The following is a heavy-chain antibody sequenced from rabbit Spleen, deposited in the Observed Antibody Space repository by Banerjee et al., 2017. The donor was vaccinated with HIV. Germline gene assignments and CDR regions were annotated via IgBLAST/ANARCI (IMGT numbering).Heavy chain of an antibody. D-gene: IGHD1-1*01. CDR2: INTATGKA. J-gene: IGHJ4*01. CDR1: GFSFGDRDV. CDR3: ARDLVGVIGWNFYL. Sequence: QEQLVESGGGLVQPTGSLTLTCKASGFSFGDRDVMCWVRQAPGKGLEWIACINTATGKAFYATWAKGRFPISRTSSTTVTLRMTSLTAADRAAYFCARDLVGVIGWNFYLWGQGTLVTVS. V-gene: IGHV1S45*01.